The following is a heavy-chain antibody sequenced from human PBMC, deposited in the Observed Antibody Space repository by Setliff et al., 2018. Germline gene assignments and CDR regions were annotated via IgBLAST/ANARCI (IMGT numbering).Heavy chain of an antibody. V-gene: IGHV4-34*01. CDR3: ARGKRYSGSRKPYYFDY. CDR2: INHSGST. CDR1: GRSFSGYY. D-gene: IGHD1-26*01. Sequence: SETLSLTCAVYGRSFSGYYWSWIRQPQGKGLERIGEINHSGSTNYNPSLKSRVTISVDTSKNQSSLKLSSVTAADTAVYYCARGKRYSGSRKPYYFDYWGQGTLVTFSS. J-gene: IGHJ4*02.